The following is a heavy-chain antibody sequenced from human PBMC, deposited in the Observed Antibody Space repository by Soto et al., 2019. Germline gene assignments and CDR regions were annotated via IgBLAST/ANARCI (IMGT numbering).Heavy chain of an antibody. CDR1: GFTFSDYY. CDR2: ISSSGNII. CDR3: ARDLGYYASDGYFDY. V-gene: IGHV3-11*01. D-gene: IGHD3-22*01. Sequence: GGPLRLSCAGSGFTFSDYYMSWIRQAPGKGLEWVSYISSSGNIIYYADSVKGRFTISRDNAKNSLYLQMNSLRAEDTAVYYCARDLGYYASDGYFDYWGQGTLVTVSS. J-gene: IGHJ4*02.